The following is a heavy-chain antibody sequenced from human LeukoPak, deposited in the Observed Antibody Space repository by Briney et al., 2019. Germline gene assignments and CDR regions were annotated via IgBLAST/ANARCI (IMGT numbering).Heavy chain of an antibody. J-gene: IGHJ4*02. CDR2: IYSGGST. CDR1: GFTVSSNY. CDR3: ARGSRSSGWFDY. D-gene: IGHD6-19*01. V-gene: IGHV3-53*01. Sequence: HPGGSLRLSCAASGFTVSSNYMSWVRQAPGKGPEWVSVIYSGGSTYYADSVKGRFTISRDNSKNTLYLQMNSLRAEDTAVYYCARGSRSSGWFDYWGQGTLVTVSS.